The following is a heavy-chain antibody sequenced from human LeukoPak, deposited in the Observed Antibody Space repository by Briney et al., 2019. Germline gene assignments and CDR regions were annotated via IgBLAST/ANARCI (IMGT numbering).Heavy chain of an antibody. CDR1: GFTVSSNY. D-gene: IGHD3-10*01. V-gene: IGHV3-23*01. CDR2: ISGSGGFSGSGSST. CDR3: AKSKGGFGVFDY. Sequence: GGSLRLSCAASGFTVSSNYMSWVRQAPGKGLEWVSSISGSGGFSGSGSSTYYADSVRGRVIISRDNSKNTLYLQLNSLRAEDTAVYYCAKSKGGFGVFDYWGQGTLVTVSS. J-gene: IGHJ4*02.